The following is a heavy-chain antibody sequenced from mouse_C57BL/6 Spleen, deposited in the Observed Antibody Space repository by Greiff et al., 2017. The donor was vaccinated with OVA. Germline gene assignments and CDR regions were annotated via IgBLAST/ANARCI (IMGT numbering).Heavy chain of an antibody. J-gene: IGHJ3*01. V-gene: IGHV1-19*01. CDR2: INPYNGGT. Sequence: VHVKQSGPVLVKPGASVKMSCKASGYTFTDYYMNWVKQSHGKSLEWIGVINPYNGGTSYNQKFKGKATLTVDKSSSTAYMELNSLTSEDSAVYYCADGSREGFAYWGQGTLVTVSA. CDR1: GYTFTDYY. D-gene: IGHD1-1*01. CDR3: ADGSREGFAY.